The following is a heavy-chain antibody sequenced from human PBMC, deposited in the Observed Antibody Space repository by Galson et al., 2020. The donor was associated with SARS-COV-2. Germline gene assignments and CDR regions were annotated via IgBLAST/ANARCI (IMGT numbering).Heavy chain of an antibody. CDR2: IYYSGST. Sequence: EPSETLSLTCSVSGGSISTYHWSWIRQSPGKGLEWIGYIYYSGSTTYNPSLKSRLTMSLDTSKNQFSLKLSSVTAADTAVYYCAGDYNSGSYRFDFWGQGTLVTVSS. CDR3: AGDYNSGSYRFDF. D-gene: IGHD3-10*01. J-gene: IGHJ4*02. V-gene: IGHV4-59*08. CDR1: GGSISTYH.